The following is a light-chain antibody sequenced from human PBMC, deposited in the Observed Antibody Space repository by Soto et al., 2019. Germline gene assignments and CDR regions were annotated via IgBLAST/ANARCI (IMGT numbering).Light chain of an antibody. J-gene: IGLJ2*01. CDR2: EVT. CDR1: SSDVGGYKY. Sequence: QSVLTQPPSASGSPGQSVTISCTGTSSDVGGYKYVSWYQQHPGKAPKLMIYEVTKRPSGVPDRFSGSKSGNTASLTVSGVQAEDEADYICSSDAGSNNVIFGGGTKVTVL. CDR3: SSDAGSNNVI. V-gene: IGLV2-8*01.